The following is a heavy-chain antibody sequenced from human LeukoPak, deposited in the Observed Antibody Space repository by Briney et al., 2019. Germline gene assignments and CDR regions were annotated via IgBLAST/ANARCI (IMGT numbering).Heavy chain of an antibody. V-gene: IGHV4-39*01. D-gene: IGHD3-9*01. CDR2: IYYSGST. Sequence: SETLSLTCTVSGGSISSSSYYWGWIRQPPGRGLEWIGSIYYSGSTYYNPSLMSRVTISVDTSKNQFSLKLSSVTAADTAVYYCARRADYDILTGYYDNWFDPWGQGTLVTVSS. J-gene: IGHJ5*02. CDR3: ARRADYDILTGYYDNWFDP. CDR1: GGSISSSSYY.